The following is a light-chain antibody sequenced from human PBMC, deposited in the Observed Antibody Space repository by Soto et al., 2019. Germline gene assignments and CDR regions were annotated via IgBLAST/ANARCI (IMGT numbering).Light chain of an antibody. Sequence: DIQMTQSPSSLSASVGDRVTITFQARQDISNYLNWYQQKPGKAPKLLIYDASNLETGVPSRFSGSGSGTDFTVTISSLQPEDIATYYCQQYDNLPLTFGAGTKGEIK. CDR3: QQYDNLPLT. CDR2: DAS. V-gene: IGKV1-33*01. CDR1: QDISNY. J-gene: IGKJ4*01.